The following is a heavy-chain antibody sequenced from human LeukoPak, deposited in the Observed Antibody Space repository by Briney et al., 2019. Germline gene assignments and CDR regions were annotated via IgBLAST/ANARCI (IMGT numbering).Heavy chain of an antibody. CDR3: VKVDT. V-gene: IGHV3-30*02. J-gene: IGHJ4*02. Sequence: GGSLRLSCGASGFTFSSYGMHWVRQAPGKGLEWVAFIRYDGSNKYYAESVKGRFTISRDNSRNTLYLQMDSLSAEDTAVYYCVKVDTWGQGTLVTVSS. CDR1: GFTFSSYG. D-gene: IGHD3-22*01. CDR2: IRYDGSNK.